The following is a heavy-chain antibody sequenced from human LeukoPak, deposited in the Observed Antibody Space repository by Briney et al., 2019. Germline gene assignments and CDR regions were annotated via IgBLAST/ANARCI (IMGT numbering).Heavy chain of an antibody. CDR1: GFTSSSYG. Sequence: GGSLRLSCAASGFTSSSYGMHWVRQAPGKGLEWVAFIRYDGSNKYYADSVKGRFTISRDNSKNTLYLQMNSLRAEDTAVYYCAKDPHSSGWYNAFDIWGQGTMVTVSS. CDR3: AKDPHSSGWYNAFDI. V-gene: IGHV3-30*02. J-gene: IGHJ3*02. CDR2: IRYDGSNK. D-gene: IGHD6-19*01.